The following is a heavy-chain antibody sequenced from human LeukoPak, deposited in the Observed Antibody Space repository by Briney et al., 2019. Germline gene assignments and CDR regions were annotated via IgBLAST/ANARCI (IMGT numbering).Heavy chain of an antibody. CDR1: GFTFSSYG. CDR3: AKDPLKYSYGKYNWFDP. V-gene: IGHV3-30*18. Sequence: GGSLRLSCAAYGFTFSSYGMHLVRQAPGKGLEWVAVISYDGSNKYYADSVKGRFTISRDNSKNTLYLQMNSLRAEDTAVYYCAKDPLKYSYGKYNWFDPWGQGTLVTVSS. J-gene: IGHJ5*02. CDR2: ISYDGSNK. D-gene: IGHD5-18*01.